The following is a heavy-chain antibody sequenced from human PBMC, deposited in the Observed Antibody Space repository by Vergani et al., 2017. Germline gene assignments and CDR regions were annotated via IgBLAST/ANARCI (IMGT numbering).Heavy chain of an antibody. V-gene: IGHV1-8*02. CDR1: GYTFTSYD. CDR2: MNPNGGNT. J-gene: IGHJ6*02. Sequence: QVQLVQSGAEVKKPGASVKVSCKASGYTFTSYDINWVRQATGQGLEWMGWMNPNGGNTGYAQKCQGRVTMTRNTAISTAYMELSSLRSEDTAVYYCARGWGSWSSYHPYIRFGYGMDVWGQGTTVTVSS. CDR3: ARGWGSWSSYHPYIRFGYGMDV. D-gene: IGHD3-16*01.